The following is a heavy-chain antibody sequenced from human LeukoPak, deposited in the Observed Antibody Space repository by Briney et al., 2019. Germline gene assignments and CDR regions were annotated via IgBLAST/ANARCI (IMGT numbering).Heavy chain of an antibody. Sequence: PSETLSLTCAVYGGSFSGYYWSWIRQPPGKGLEWIGEINRSGSTNYNPSLKSRVTISVDTSKNQFSLKLSSVTAADTAVYYCAILAVAGDFDYWGQGTLVTVSS. V-gene: IGHV4-34*01. CDR2: INRSGST. CDR3: AILAVAGDFDY. J-gene: IGHJ4*02. D-gene: IGHD6-19*01. CDR1: GGSFSGYY.